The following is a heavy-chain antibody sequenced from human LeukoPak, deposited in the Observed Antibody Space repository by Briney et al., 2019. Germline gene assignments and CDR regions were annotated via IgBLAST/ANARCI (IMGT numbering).Heavy chain of an antibody. CDR3: AREMGGYDILTGYYIPPAMDV. CDR1: GYTFTSYD. Sequence: ASVKVSCKASGYTFTSYDINWVRQATGQGLEWMGWMNPNSGNTGYAQKFQGRVTMTRNTSISTAYMELSSLRSEDTAVYYCAREMGGYDILTGYYIPPAMDVWGQGTTVTVSS. D-gene: IGHD3-9*01. J-gene: IGHJ6*02. V-gene: IGHV1-8*01. CDR2: MNPNSGNT.